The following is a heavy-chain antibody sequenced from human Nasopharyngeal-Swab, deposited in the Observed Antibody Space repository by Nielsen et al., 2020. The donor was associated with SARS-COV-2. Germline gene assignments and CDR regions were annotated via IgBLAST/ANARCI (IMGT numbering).Heavy chain of an antibody. V-gene: IGHV3-74*01. CDR1: GFTFSSYW. D-gene: IGHD2-2*01. Sequence: GESLKISCAASGFTFSSYWMHWVRQAPGKGPVWVSRINSDGSSTSYADSVKGRFTISRDNAKNTLYLQMNSLRAEDTAVYYCARGPLGGYCSSTSCYSGAFDIWGQGTMVTVSS. J-gene: IGHJ3*02. CDR2: INSDGSST. CDR3: ARGPLGGYCSSTSCYSGAFDI.